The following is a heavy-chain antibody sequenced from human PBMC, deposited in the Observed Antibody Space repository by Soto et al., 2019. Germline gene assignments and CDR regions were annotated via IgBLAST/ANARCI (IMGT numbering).Heavy chain of an antibody. Sequence: QVQLVESGGGVVQPGRSLRLSCAASGFTFSSYAMHWVRQAPGKGLEWVAVISYDGSNKYYADSVKGRFTISRDNSKNTLYLQMNSLRAEDTAVYYCARERGGRDVGVPAAIIWFDPWGQGTLVTVSS. V-gene: IGHV3-30-3*01. J-gene: IGHJ5*02. CDR1: GFTFSSYA. D-gene: IGHD2-2*02. CDR3: ARERGGRDVGVPAAIIWFDP. CDR2: ISYDGSNK.